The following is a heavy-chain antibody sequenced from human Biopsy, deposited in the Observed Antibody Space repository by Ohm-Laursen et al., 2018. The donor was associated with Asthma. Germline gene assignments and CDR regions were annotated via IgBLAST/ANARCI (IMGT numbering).Heavy chain of an antibody. CDR1: GFSFDDCA. D-gene: IGHD3-22*01. CDR3: TKSADYYDSTDYLDF. CDR2: ISWNSGNI. Sequence: SLRLSCAASGFSFDDCAMHWVRQAPGKGLEWVSSISWNSGNIDYAVSVKGRFTISRDNAKNSLYLQMQSLRPEDTAFYYCTKSADYYDSTDYLDFWGRGTLVTVSS. V-gene: IGHV3-9*01. J-gene: IGHJ4*01.